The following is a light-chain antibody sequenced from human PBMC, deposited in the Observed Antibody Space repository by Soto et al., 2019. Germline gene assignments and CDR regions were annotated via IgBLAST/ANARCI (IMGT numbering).Light chain of an antibody. J-gene: IGLJ3*02. CDR2: DTN. V-gene: IGLV7-46*01. CDR3: CLSDGGTRV. Sequence: QAVVTQEPSLTVSPGGTVTLTCGSSTGGVTSSHYPYWFQQRPGQAPRTLIYDTNYKHSWTPVRFSGSLLGGKAALTLSGAQPEEEGEYYCCLSDGGTRVFGGGTKLPVL. CDR1: TGGVTSSHY.